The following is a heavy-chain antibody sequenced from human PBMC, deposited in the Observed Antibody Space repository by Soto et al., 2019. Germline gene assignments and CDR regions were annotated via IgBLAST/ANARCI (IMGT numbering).Heavy chain of an antibody. Sequence: QVHLLQSGPEMKKPGSSVIVSCKASGGTFNTYTFSWVRRAPGQGLEWMGSIIPIFGTANYAPRFQGRLSITADQSATTSYMELTSLTSEDTAFYYCGRIPRYSFPTSDPLDNWGQVTLVTVSS. CDR2: IIPIFGTA. V-gene: IGHV1-69*08. J-gene: IGHJ4*02. CDR3: GRIPRYSFPTSDPLDN. CDR1: GGTFNTYT. D-gene: IGHD5-18*01.